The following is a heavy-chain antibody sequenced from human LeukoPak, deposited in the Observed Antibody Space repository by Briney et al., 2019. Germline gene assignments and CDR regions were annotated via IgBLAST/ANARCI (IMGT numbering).Heavy chain of an antibody. CDR1: GNTLTELP. D-gene: IGHD3-22*01. V-gene: IGHV1-24*01. J-gene: IGHJ4*02. CDR3: ATEVNYYDSSGYPYHFDY. CDR2: FDPEDGET. Sequence: ASVKVSCKVSGNTLTELPIHWVRQAPGKGLEWMGGFDPEDGETIYAQKFQGRVTMTEDTSTDTAYMELSSLRSEDTAVYYCATEVNYYDSSGYPYHFDYWGQGALVTLSS.